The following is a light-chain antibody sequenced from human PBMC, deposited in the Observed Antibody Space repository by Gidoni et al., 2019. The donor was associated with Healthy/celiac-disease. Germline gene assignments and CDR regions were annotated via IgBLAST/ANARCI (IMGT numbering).Light chain of an antibody. CDR3: QQYNSYPLT. CDR2: KAS. V-gene: IGKV1-5*03. CDR1: QSISSW. J-gene: IGKJ4*01. Sequence: DIQMTQSPSTLSASVGDRVTITCRASQSISSWLAWYQQKPGKAPKLLSYKASSLESGVPSRFSGSGSGTECTLTISSLQPDDFATYYCQQYNSYPLTFGGGTKVEIK.